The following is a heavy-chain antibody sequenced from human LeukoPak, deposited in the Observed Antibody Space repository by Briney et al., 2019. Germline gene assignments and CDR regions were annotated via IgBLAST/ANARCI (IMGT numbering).Heavy chain of an antibody. J-gene: IGHJ4*02. CDR3: ARDLGGDSFDS. CDR2: IYTGGST. Sequence: SQTLSLTCTVSGASISSGNYYWTWIRQSAGEGLEWIGRIYTGGSTNYNPSLKSRVTISLDASTNHFSLKLSSVTAADTAVYYCARDLGGDSFDSWGQGTLVTVSS. V-gene: IGHV4-61*02. D-gene: IGHD3-3*01. CDR1: GASISSGNYY.